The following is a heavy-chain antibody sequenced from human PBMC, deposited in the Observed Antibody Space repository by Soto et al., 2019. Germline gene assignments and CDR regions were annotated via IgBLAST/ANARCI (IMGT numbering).Heavy chain of an antibody. CDR1: GFSFNIYA. CDR3: AKDLPTEVVTAIPGFFDY. D-gene: IGHD2-21*02. J-gene: IGHJ4*02. Sequence: PGGSLRLSCSASGFSFNIYAMHWVRQAPGQGLEYVSGISTNGGSTDYADSVKGRFTISRDNSKNTLYLQMSSLRSEDTAVYSCAKDLPTEVVTAIPGFFDYWGQGTVDTVSS. V-gene: IGHV3-64D*06. CDR2: ISTNGGST.